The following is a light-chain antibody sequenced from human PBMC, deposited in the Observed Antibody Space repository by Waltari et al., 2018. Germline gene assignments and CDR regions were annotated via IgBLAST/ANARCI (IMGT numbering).Light chain of an antibody. J-gene: IGKJ1*01. V-gene: IGKV3-20*01. CDR1: QIVISDS. Sequence: ENVLTQSPGTLSLSPGEGAALSCRASQIVISDSLAWYQHKPGQAPRLLIYGASNRATGIPDRFSGSGSGTEFTLTISSLEPEDFAIYYCQQYSGSPQTFGQGTKVEIK. CDR3: QQYSGSPQT. CDR2: GAS.